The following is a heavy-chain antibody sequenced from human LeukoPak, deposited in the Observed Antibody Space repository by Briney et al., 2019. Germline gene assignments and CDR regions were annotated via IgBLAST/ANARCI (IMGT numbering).Heavy chain of an antibody. D-gene: IGHD3-9*01. CDR3: ARTHDVLAGYQSDFDY. Sequence: ASVKVSCKASGYTFITYGITWVRQAPGQGLEWMGWISPYNGNTNYARSVQGRVIMTTDISTDTAYMGLRSLRSDDTAMYFCARTHDVLAGYQSDFDYWGQGTLVTVSS. J-gene: IGHJ4*02. CDR1: GYTFITYG. CDR2: ISPYNGNT. V-gene: IGHV1-18*01.